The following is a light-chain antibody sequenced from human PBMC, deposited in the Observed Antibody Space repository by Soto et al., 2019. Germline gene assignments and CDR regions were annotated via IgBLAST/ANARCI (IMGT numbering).Light chain of an antibody. CDR1: SSDVGGFNY. V-gene: IGLV2-14*01. CDR3: SSYTTSSTVV. J-gene: IGLJ2*01. Sequence: QSALTQPASMSGSPGQSITISCTGTSSDVGGFNYVSWYQQHPGKVPKLVIFEVSNRPSGVSNRFSGSKSGNTASLTISGLQAEDEADYFCSSYTTSSTVVFGGGTKLTVL. CDR2: EVS.